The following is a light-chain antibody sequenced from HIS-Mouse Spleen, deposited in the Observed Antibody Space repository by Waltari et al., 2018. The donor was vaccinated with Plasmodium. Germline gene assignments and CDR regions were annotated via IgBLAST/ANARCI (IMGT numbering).Light chain of an antibody. J-gene: IGKJ4*01. CDR1: QSISSY. V-gene: IGKV1-39*01. CDR3: QQSYSTPPT. Sequence: DIQMPQSPSSLSASVGDRVTITCRASQSISSYLNWYQQKQGKAPKLLIYAASSLQSGVPSRFSGSGSGTDFTLTISSLQPEDFATYYCQQSYSTPPTFGGGTKVEIK. CDR2: AAS.